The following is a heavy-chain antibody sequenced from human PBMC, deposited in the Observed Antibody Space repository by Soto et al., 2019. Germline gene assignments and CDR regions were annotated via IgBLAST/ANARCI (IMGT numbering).Heavy chain of an antibody. CDR2: MNPNSGNT. V-gene: IGHV1-8*01. CDR1: GYTFTSYD. CDR3: TSSLWSGSKTYYYYYGMDV. Sequence: ASVKVSCKASGYTFTSYDINWVRQATGQGLEWMGWMNPNSGNTGYAQKFQGRVTMTRNTSISTAYMELSSLRSEDTAVYYCTSSLWSGSKTYYYYYGMDVWGQGTTVTVSS. D-gene: IGHD3-3*01. J-gene: IGHJ6*02.